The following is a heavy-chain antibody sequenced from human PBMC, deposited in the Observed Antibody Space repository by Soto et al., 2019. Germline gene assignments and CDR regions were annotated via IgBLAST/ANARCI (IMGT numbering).Heavy chain of an antibody. CDR1: GGSISSSSYY. J-gene: IGHJ5*02. CDR2: IYYSGRT. Sequence: PSETLSLTCTVSGGSISSSSYYWGWIRQPPGKGLEWIGSIYYSGRTYYNPSLKSRVTISVDTSKNQFSLKLSSVTAADTAVYYCASCGVTMVRGVIYWFDPWGQGTLVTVSS. V-gene: IGHV4-39*01. D-gene: IGHD3-10*01. CDR3: ASCGVTMVRGVIYWFDP.